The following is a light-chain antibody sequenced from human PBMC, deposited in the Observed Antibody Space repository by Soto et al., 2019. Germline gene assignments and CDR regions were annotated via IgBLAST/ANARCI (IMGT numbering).Light chain of an antibody. Sequence: EIVLTQSPATLSVSRGDRVTLSCRASQSVDISLAWYQQKPGQAPRLLIYGASSRATGIPDRFSGSGSGTDFTLTISRLEPEDFAVYYCQQYGSSLWTFGQGTKVDIK. CDR3: QQYGSSLWT. CDR1: QSVDIS. J-gene: IGKJ1*01. V-gene: IGKV3-20*01. CDR2: GAS.